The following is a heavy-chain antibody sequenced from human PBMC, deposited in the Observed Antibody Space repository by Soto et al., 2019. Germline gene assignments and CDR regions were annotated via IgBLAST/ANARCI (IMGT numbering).Heavy chain of an antibody. CDR1: GFTADNYA. CDR2: ISWSNGNT. D-gene: IGHD2-21*01. J-gene: IGHJ6*02. CDR3: AKDDCGANCFIDD. V-gene: IGHV3-9*02. Sequence: GGALRLSCAASGFTADNYAMHWVRQAPGKGLEWVSHISWSNGNTAYADSVKGRFTISRDNAKNSLYLQMNSLRPDDTAFYYCAKDDCGANCFIDDWGQGISVTVSS.